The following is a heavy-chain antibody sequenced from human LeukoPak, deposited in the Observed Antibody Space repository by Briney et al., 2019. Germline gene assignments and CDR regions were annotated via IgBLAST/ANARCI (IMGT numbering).Heavy chain of an antibody. V-gene: IGHV3-21*01. Sequence: GGSLRLSCAASGFTFSSYSMNCVRQAPGKGLQWVSSISSSSSYIYYADSVKGRFTISRDNAKNSLYLQMTSLRAEDTAVYYCARVGNKGGDYWGQGTLVTVSS. CDR2: ISSSSSYI. J-gene: IGHJ4*02. CDR3: ARVGNKGGDY. CDR1: GFTFSSYS. D-gene: IGHD2-15*01.